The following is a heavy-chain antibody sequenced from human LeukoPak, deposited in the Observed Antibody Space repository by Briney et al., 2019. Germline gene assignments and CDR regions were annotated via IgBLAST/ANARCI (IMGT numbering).Heavy chain of an antibody. D-gene: IGHD6-13*01. J-gene: IGHJ4*02. CDR1: GFTFSNYA. V-gene: IGHV3-23*01. CDR3: ATNTSSWSFDY. Sequence: GGSLTLSCAASGFTFSNYAMSWVRQAPGKGLEWVSTISGSGAGTYYADSLKGRFTISRDNSKNTLYLQMHSLRAEDTAVYYCATNTSSWSFDYWGQGTLVTVSS. CDR2: ISGSGAGT.